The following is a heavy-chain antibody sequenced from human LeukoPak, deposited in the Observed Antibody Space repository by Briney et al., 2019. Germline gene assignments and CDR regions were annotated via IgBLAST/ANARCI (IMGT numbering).Heavy chain of an antibody. J-gene: IGHJ4*02. CDR1: GFTFSNFA. D-gene: IGHD3-22*01. V-gene: IGHV3-23*01. CDR2: ITDSGGRT. Sequence: ESGGSLRLSCAASGFTFSNFAMSSVRQAPGKGLGWVSVITDSGGRTYYAESVKGRFPISRDNSKNTLYLQMNSLGAGDTAVYYCAKIFGYYYDSSAYYDNWGQGTLVTVSS. CDR3: AKIFGYYYDSSAYYDN.